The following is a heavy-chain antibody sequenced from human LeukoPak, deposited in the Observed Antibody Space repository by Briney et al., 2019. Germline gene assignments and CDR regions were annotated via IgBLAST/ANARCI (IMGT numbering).Heavy chain of an antibody. V-gene: IGHV4-61*02. J-gene: IGHJ4*02. Sequence: SETLSLTCTVSGGSISSSEWWTWVRPPAGKGLEWIGRIYTSGSTNYNPSLKSRVTISVDTSKNQFSLKLSSVTAADTAVYYCATTTIRLGYWGQGTLVTVSS. CDR3: ATTTIRLGY. CDR1: GGSISSSEW. CDR2: IYTSGST. D-gene: IGHD1-1*01.